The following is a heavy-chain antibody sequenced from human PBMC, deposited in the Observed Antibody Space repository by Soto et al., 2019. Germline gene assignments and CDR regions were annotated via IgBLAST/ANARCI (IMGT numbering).Heavy chain of an antibody. J-gene: IGHJ4*02. V-gene: IGHV1-18*01. Sequence: QVQLVQSGAEVKKPGASVKVSCKASGYTFTSYGITWGRQAPGQGLEWMGWISANNGNTHYVQKLQGRVNMTTDTSTSTAYLELRSLRSDDTAVYYCARDRGSYALDYWGQGTLVNFSS. D-gene: IGHD1-26*01. CDR1: GYTFTSYG. CDR2: ISANNGNT. CDR3: ARDRGSYALDY.